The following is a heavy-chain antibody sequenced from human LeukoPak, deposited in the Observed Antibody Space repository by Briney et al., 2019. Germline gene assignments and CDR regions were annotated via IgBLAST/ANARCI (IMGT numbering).Heavy chain of an antibody. J-gene: IGHJ3*02. V-gene: IGHV3-48*01. CDR3: AREIRFLEWSDAFDI. CDR1: GFTFSSYS. D-gene: IGHD3-3*01. Sequence: GGSLRLSCAASGFTFSSYSMNWVRQAPGKGLEWVSYISSSSSTIYYADSVRGRFTISRDNAKNSLYLQMNSLRAEDTAVYYCAREIRFLEWSDAFDIWGQGTMVTVSS. CDR2: ISSSSSTI.